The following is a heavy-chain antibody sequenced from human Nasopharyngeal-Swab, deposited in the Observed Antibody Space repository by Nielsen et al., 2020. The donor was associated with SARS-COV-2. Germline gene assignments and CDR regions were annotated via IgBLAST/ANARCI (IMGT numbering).Heavy chain of an antibody. J-gene: IGHJ4*02. V-gene: IGHV4-59*01. CDR3: ARNLMVRGVTSHAFDY. D-gene: IGHD3-10*01. Sequence: WIRQPPGKGLEWIGFIYYSGRTNYNPSLKSRVTISVDMSKNQFSLKLSSVTAADTAVYYCARNLMVRGVTSHAFDYWGQGTVVTVSS. CDR2: IYYSGRT.